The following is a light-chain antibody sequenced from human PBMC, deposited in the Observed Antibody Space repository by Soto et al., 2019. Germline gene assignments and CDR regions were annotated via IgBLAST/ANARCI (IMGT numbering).Light chain of an antibody. J-gene: IGKJ1*01. V-gene: IGKV1-39*01. CDR3: QQSYSTPGT. CDR1: QSISSY. CDR2: AAS. Sequence: DIQMTQSPSSLSASVGDRVTITCRASQSISSYLNWYQQKPGKAPKLLIYAASSLQSGVPSRFSDSGSGTDFTLTISSLQPEDFATYYCQQSYSTPGTFGQGTKVDIK.